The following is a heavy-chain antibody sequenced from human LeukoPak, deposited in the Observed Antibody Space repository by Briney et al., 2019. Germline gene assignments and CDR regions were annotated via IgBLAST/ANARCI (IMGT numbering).Heavy chain of an antibody. CDR1: GFTFSSYA. CDR3: AKPRVLYGSGSYD. J-gene: IGHJ4*02. Sequence: GGSLRLSCAASGFTFSSYAMSWVRQAPGKGLEWVSAISGSGGSTYYADSVKGRFTMSRDNSKNTLYLQMTSLRAEDTAVYYCAKPRVLYGSGSYDWGQGTLVTVSS. V-gene: IGHV3-23*01. CDR2: ISGSGGST. D-gene: IGHD3-10*01.